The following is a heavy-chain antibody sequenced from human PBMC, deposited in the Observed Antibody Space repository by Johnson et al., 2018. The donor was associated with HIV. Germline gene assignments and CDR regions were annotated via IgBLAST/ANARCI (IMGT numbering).Heavy chain of an antibody. CDR3: TKGRIFGVVIEAFDI. Sequence: QVQLVESGGGVVQPGRSLRLSCAASAFTFSSSAMHWVRQAPGKGLEWVAVISYDASNKYYADSVKGRFTISRDNSKNTLYLQMNSLSAEDTAVYYCTKGRIFGVVIEAFDIWGQGTMVTVSS. CDR1: AFTFSSSA. CDR2: ISYDASNK. V-gene: IGHV3-30*04. J-gene: IGHJ3*02. D-gene: IGHD3-3*01.